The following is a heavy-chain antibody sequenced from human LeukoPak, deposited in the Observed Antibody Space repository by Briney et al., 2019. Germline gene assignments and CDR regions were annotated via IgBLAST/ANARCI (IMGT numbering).Heavy chain of an antibody. Sequence: GGSLRLSCAASEFTFRTYSMNWVRQAPGKGLEWVSYIDTTSSTIYYADSVKGRFTISRDNAKNSLYLQTNSLRAEDTAVYYCAREVQLERLAFGKEGSAFDYWGQGTLVTVSS. D-gene: IGHD1-1*01. CDR3: AREVQLERLAFGKEGSAFDY. V-gene: IGHV3-48*01. CDR1: EFTFRTYS. J-gene: IGHJ4*02. CDR2: IDTTSSTI.